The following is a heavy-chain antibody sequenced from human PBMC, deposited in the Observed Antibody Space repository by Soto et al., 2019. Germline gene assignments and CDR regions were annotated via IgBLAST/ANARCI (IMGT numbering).Heavy chain of an antibody. CDR3: AREAGCSGTNCNVYFDY. D-gene: IGHD2-15*01. V-gene: IGHV3-30*03. Sequence: PGGSLRLSCVASRLTFSNYGMHWVRQAPGKGLEWVAVISYESISTVYRDSVRGRFTISRDNSRNTLYLHMNGLTPEDTAVYYCAREAGCSGTNCNVYFDYWGLGTLVTVSS. J-gene: IGHJ4*01. CDR1: RLTFSNYG. CDR2: ISYESIST.